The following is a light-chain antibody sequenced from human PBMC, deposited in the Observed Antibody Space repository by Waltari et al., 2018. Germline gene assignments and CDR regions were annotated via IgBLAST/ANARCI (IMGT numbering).Light chain of an antibody. Sequence: EIVMTQSPATMSVSPGERGTLSCRASQSVSSNLAWYQQKPGQAPRLLIYTASTRATDIPARFSGSGSGTEFTLTISSLQSEDFAVYYCQQYDRWPPYTFGQGTKLEIK. CDR2: TAS. CDR1: QSVSSN. J-gene: IGKJ2*01. V-gene: IGKV3-15*01. CDR3: QQYDRWPPYT.